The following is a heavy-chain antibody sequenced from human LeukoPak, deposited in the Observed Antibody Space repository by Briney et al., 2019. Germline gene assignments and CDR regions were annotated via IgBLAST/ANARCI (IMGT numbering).Heavy chain of an antibody. J-gene: IGHJ4*02. CDR3: ARVKGAGSYSGDY. CDR2: ISGGGETT. CDR1: GFTFNNYA. D-gene: IGHD1-26*01. Sequence: GGSLRLSCAASGFTFNNYAMNWVRQAPGKGLEWVSSISGGGETTYYADSAKGRFTISRDNSQNTLYLQMNSLRVEDTAVYYCARVKGAGSYSGDYWGQGTLVTVSS. V-gene: IGHV3-23*01.